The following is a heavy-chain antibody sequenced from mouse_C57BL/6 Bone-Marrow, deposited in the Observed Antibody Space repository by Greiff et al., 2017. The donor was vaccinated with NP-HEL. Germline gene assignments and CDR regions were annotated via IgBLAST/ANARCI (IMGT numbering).Heavy chain of an antibody. D-gene: IGHD2-10*02. Sequence: DVMLVESGEGLVKPGGSLKLSCAASGFTFSSYAMSWVRQTPEKRLEWVAYISSGGDYIYYADTVKGRFTITRDNARNTLYLQMSSLKSEDTAMYYCTRDRRYGGYFDVWGTGTTVTVSA. CDR2: ISSGGDYI. J-gene: IGHJ1*03. CDR3: TRDRRYGGYFDV. CDR1: GFTFSSYA. V-gene: IGHV5-9-1*02.